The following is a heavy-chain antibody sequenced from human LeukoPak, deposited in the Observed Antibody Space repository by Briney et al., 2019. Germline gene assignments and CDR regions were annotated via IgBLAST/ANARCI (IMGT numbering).Heavy chain of an antibody. J-gene: IGHJ4*02. D-gene: IGHD5-24*01. CDR3: AREMGY. CDR1: GITFRSYS. Sequence: GGALRLSCAPSGITFRSYSMNWVRQAPEKGLEWVSYISSYSGTISYADSVKGRFAISRDNAKNSLYLQMNSLRDEDTAIYYCAREMGYWGQGTLVTVSS. CDR2: ISSYSGTI. V-gene: IGHV3-48*02.